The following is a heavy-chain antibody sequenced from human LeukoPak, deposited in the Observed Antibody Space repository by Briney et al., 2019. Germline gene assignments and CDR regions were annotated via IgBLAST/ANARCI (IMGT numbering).Heavy chain of an antibody. CDR1: GFTFSSYS. Sequence: GGSLRLSCAASGFTFSSYSMTWVRQAPGKGLEWVSSISSSSSYIYYADSVKGRFTISRDNAKNLLYLQMNSLRAEDTAVYFCAREPGVTVTTLDMDVWGQGTTVTVSS. D-gene: IGHD4-17*01. CDR3: AREPGVTVTTLDMDV. J-gene: IGHJ6*02. CDR2: ISSSSSYI. V-gene: IGHV3-21*01.